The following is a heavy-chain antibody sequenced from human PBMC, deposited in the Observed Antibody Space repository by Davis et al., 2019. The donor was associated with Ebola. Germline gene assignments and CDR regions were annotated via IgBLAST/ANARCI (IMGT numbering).Heavy chain of an antibody. CDR1: GGSISTNTYY. D-gene: IGHD4-11*01. CDR3: AKHLVTTVGDAFDI. Sequence: MPSETLSLTCTVSGGSISTNTYYWAWIRQPPGQGLEWIGSLSHSGDSYYSPSLESRVTISGDTSKNQFSLRLSSLTAADTSVYYCAKHLVTTVGDAFDIWGLGTMVTVSS. J-gene: IGHJ3*02. CDR2: LSHSGDS. V-gene: IGHV4-39*01.